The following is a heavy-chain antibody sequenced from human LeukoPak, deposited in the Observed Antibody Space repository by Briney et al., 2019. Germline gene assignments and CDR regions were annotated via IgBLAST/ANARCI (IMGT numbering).Heavy chain of an antibody. J-gene: IGHJ4*02. CDR1: GFTFSSYA. CDR2: ISGSGGST. CDR3: AKDGAALMWNYYFDY. D-gene: IGHD1-7*01. Sequence: QPGGSLRLSCAASGFTFSSYAMSWVRQAPGKGLEWVSAISGSGGSTYYADSVKGRFTISRDNSKNTLYLQMYSLRAEDTAVYYCAKDGAALMWNYYFDYWGQGTLVTVSS. V-gene: IGHV3-23*01.